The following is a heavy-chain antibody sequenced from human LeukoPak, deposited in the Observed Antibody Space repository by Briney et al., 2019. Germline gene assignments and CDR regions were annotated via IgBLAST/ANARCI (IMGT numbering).Heavy chain of an antibody. D-gene: IGHD3-16*01. J-gene: IGHJ1*01. Sequence: GGSLRLSCVASGFTFSTYWMSWVRQAPGKGLEWVANIKQDGSEKYYVDSVKGRFTISRDNAKNSLYLQMYSLRAEDTAVYYCARGLFYFQYWGQGTLVTVSS. CDR3: ARGLFYFQY. CDR2: IKQDGSEK. CDR1: GFTFSTYW. V-gene: IGHV3-7*04.